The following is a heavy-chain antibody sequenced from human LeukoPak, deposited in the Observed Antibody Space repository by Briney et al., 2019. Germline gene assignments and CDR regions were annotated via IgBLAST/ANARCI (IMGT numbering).Heavy chain of an antibody. J-gene: IGHJ4*02. Sequence: GGSLRLSCAASGFTFSNYAMSSVRQAPGKGLEWVSGISENGGQTFYADSVKGRFTISRDNSRNTLYLQMNSLRAEDTAVYYCLKAYRGKMDVFEYWGQGTLVTVSS. D-gene: IGHD1-26*01. CDR2: ISENGGQT. CDR1: GFTFSNYA. CDR3: LKAYRGKMDVFEY. V-gene: IGHV3-23*01.